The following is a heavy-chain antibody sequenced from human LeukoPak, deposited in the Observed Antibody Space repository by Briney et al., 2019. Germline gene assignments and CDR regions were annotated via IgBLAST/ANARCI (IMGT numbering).Heavy chain of an antibody. V-gene: IGHV3-30*19. D-gene: IGHD1-7*01. CDR2: ISKDGSDK. CDR3: ARDYWWNYDY. J-gene: IGHJ4*02. CDR1: GFTFSTYG. Sequence: GGSLRLSCAASGFTFSTYGMHWVRQAPGKGLEWVAVISKDGSDKYYPGSVRGRFTISRDNSKNTIYLQMDSLRAEDTAIYYCARDYWWNYDYWGQGTLVTVSS.